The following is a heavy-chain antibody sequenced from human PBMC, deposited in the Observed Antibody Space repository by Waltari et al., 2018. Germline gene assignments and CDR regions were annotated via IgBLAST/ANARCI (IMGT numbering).Heavy chain of an antibody. Sequence: EVQLIQSGAEVKKPGPTVKIYCMVIGYPLSDYYVHWVRQAPGQGLEWMGLFDPENGEVKYAEKFRGRVTITADRSANTAHMEMPSLRSEDTAVYYCATDFIFGVVPTHSHPYHWGQGTLITVSS. CDR1: GYPLSDYY. D-gene: IGHD3-3*01. V-gene: IGHV1-69-2*01. J-gene: IGHJ5*02. CDR3: ATDFIFGVVPTHSHPYH. CDR2: FDPENGEV.